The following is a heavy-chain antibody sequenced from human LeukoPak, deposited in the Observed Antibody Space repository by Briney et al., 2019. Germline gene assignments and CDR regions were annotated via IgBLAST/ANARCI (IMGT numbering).Heavy chain of an antibody. CDR2: IRVYNGDT. J-gene: IGHJ4*02. CDR3: ATGYCSSTNCRIDY. D-gene: IGHD2-2*03. Sequence: ASVKVSCKASVYTFTSYVISWVRQAPGQGLEGMGWIRVYNGDTNYAQKLQGRVTMTTDTSTSTAYMELRSLRSDDTAVYYCATGYCSSTNCRIDYWGQGTLVSVSS. V-gene: IGHV1-18*01. CDR1: VYTFTSYV.